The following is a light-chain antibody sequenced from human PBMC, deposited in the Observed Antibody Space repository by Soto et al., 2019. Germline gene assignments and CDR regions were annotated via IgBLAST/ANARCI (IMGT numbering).Light chain of an antibody. CDR1: SSDVGSYNL. Sequence: QSVLTQPASVSGSPGQSITISCTGTSSDVGSYNLVSWYQQHPGKAPKLMIYEGSKRPSGVSNRFSGSKSGNTASLTISGLQAEDEADYYCRSYAGSSTKVFGGGTKLTVL. CDR2: EGS. V-gene: IGLV2-23*01. J-gene: IGLJ2*01. CDR3: RSYAGSSTKV.